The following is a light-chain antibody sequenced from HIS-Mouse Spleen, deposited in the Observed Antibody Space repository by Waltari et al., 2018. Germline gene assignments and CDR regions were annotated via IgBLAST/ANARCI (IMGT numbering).Light chain of an antibody. Sequence: SYVLTHPPSVSVAPGQTARITCGGNNIGSKSVHWYQQKPGQAPVLVGYDDSDRPSGIPARFSGSNSGNTATLTISRVEAGDEADYYCQVWDSSSDHWVFGGGTKLTVL. CDR3: QVWDSSSDHWV. CDR2: DDS. V-gene: IGLV3-21*02. J-gene: IGLJ3*02. CDR1: NIGSKS.